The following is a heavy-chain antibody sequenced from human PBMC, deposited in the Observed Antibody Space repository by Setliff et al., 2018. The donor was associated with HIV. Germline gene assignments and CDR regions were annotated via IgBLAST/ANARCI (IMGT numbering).Heavy chain of an antibody. D-gene: IGHD3-22*01. J-gene: IGHJ2*01. Sequence: PGGSLRLSCAASGFTFSSYAMSWVRQAPGKGLEWVSTISTSGADTYDAHSMKGRFTISRDNSKNTLYLQMNSLTAADTAVYYCARDVLGYDSTGRFDLWGRGTLVTVSS. CDR1: GFTFSSYA. CDR2: ISTSGADT. V-gene: IGHV3-23*01. CDR3: ARDVLGYDSTGRFDL.